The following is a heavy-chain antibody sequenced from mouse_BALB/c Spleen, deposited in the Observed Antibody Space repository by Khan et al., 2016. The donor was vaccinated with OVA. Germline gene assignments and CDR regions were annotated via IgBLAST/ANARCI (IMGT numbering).Heavy chain of an antibody. J-gene: IGHJ4*01. Sequence: EVKLEVSGPSLVKPSQTLSLTCSVTGDSITSGFWNWIRKFPGKKFEYMGYIIYSGDTYYNPSLKSRISITRDTSKSQYYLQLNSVTTEDTATYYCARSYGSWAMDYWGHGTSVTVSS. CDR2: IIYSGDT. CDR1: GDSITSGF. D-gene: IGHD1-1*01. CDR3: ARSYGSWAMDY. V-gene: IGHV3-8*02.